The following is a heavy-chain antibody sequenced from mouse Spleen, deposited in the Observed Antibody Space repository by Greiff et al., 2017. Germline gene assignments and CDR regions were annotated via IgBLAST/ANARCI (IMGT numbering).Heavy chain of an antibody. V-gene: IGHV1-76*01. CDR2: IYPGSGNT. J-gene: IGHJ1*01. D-gene: IGHD1-1*01. Sequence: QVQLQQSGAELVRPGASVKLSCKASGYTFTDYYINWVKQRPGQGLEWIARIYPGSGNTYYNEKFKGKATLTAEKSSSTAYMQLSSLTSEDSAVYFCARNYYGYWYFDVWGAGTTVTVSS. CDR3: ARNYYGYWYFDV. CDR1: GYTFTDYY.